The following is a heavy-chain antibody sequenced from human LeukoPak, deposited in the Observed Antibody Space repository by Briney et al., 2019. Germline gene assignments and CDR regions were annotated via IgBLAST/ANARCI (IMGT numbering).Heavy chain of an antibody. V-gene: IGHV3-23*01. CDR1: GFTFSSYA. Sequence: GGSLRLSCAASGFTFSSYAMSWVRQAPGKGLEWVSAISGSGGNTYYADSVKGRFTISRDNSMNTLYLQMNSLRAEDTAVYYCAKDVLAGDYPNWFDPWGQGTLVTVSS. CDR2: ISGSGGNT. CDR3: AKDVLAGDYPNWFDP. D-gene: IGHD4-17*01. J-gene: IGHJ5*02.